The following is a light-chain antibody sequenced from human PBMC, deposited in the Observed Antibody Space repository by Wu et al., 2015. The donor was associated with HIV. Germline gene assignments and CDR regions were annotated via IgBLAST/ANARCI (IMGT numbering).Light chain of an antibody. CDR1: QAISKNH. J-gene: IGKJ2*01. Sequence: TQSPGTLSVSLGQRATLFCKASQAISKNHLAWYRQKGGQAPTLLMTGTYEGASGTPDRFVGSGSGTDYTLTITTVEAEDFAVYYCQFHEAFGQGTKVEI. CDR2: GTY. V-gene: IGKV3-20*01. CDR3: QFHEA.